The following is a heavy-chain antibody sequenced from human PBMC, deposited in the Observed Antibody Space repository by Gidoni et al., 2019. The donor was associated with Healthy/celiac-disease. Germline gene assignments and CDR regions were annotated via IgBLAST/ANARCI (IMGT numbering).Heavy chain of an antibody. V-gene: IGHV3-23*04. CDR3: ARTLMVRGVIIPRYFDY. D-gene: IGHD3-10*01. CDR2: ISGSGGST. CDR1: GFTFSSYA. J-gene: IGHJ4*02. Sequence: EVQLVESGGGLVQPGGSLRLSCAASGFTFSSYASSWVRQAPGKGLEWCSAISGSGGSTYYADSVKGRFTISRDNSKNTLYLQMNSLRAEDTAVYYCARTLMVRGVIIPRYFDYWGQGTLVTVSS.